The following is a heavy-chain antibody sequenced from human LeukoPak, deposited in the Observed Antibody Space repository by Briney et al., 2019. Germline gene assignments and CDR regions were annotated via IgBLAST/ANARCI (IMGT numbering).Heavy chain of an antibody. J-gene: IGHJ4*02. V-gene: IGHV3-15*01. D-gene: IGHD1-26*01. CDR2: IKSKTDGGTT. CDR3: TTHSGSYYYAFAY. Sequence: GGSLRLSCAASGFTFSSYEMNWVRQAPGKGLEWVGRIKSKTDGGTTDYAAPVKGRFTISRDDSKNTLYLQMNSLKTEDTAVYYCTTHSGSYYYAFAYWGQGTLVTVSS. CDR1: GFTFSSYE.